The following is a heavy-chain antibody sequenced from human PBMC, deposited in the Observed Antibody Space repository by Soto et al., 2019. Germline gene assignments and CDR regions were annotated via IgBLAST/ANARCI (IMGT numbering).Heavy chain of an antibody. V-gene: IGHV4-31*02. CDR3: ARDSRYCSSTSCYKDPYYYYGMDV. CDR1: GGSISSGGYY. CDR2: IYYSGST. D-gene: IGHD2-2*02. J-gene: IGHJ6*02. Sequence: PSETLSLTCTVSGGSISSGGYYWSWIRQHPGKGLEWIGYIYYSGSTYYNPSLKSRVTISVDTSKNQFSLKLSSVTAADTAVYYCARDSRYCSSTSCYKDPYYYYGMDVWGQGTTVTVSS.